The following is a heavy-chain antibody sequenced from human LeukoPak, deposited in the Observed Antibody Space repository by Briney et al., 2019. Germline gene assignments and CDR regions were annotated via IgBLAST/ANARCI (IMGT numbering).Heavy chain of an antibody. Sequence: GASVKVSCKASGYTFTGYYMHWVRQAPGQGLEWMGWINPNSGGTNYAQKFQGRVTMTRDTSISTAYMELSRLRSDDTAVYYCFFSGWYMEYYFDYWGQGTLVTVSS. V-gene: IGHV1-2*02. CDR1: GYTFTGYY. J-gene: IGHJ4*02. CDR3: FFSGWYMEYYFDY. D-gene: IGHD6-19*01. CDR2: INPNSGGT.